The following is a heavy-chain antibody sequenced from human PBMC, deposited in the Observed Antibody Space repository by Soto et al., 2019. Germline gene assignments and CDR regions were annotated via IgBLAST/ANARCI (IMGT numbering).Heavy chain of an antibody. D-gene: IGHD3-10*01. CDR2: IKSKTDGGTT. Sequence: EVQLVESGGGLVKPGGSLRLSCAASGFTFSNAWMSWVRQAPGKGLEWVGRIKSKTDGGTTDYAATVKGRFTISRDDSKNTLYLQISSLKTEDTAGYYCTTDWFCYRDVCGKGTTVTVSS. V-gene: IGHV3-15*01. J-gene: IGHJ6*03. CDR3: TTDWFCYRDV. CDR1: GFTFSNAW.